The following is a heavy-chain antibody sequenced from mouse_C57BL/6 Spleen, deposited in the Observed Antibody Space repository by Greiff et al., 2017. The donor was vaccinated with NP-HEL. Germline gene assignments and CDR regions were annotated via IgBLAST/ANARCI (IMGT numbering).Heavy chain of an antibody. Sequence: VKLQESGAELVKPGASVKISCKASGYAFSSYWMNWVKQRPGKGLEWIGQIYPGDGDTNYNGKFKGKATLTADKSSSTAYMQLSSLTSEDSAVYFCARNDPWYFDYWGQGTTLTVSS. J-gene: IGHJ2*01. CDR3: ARNDPWYFDY. CDR2: IYPGDGDT. CDR1: GYAFSSYW. V-gene: IGHV1-80*01. D-gene: IGHD2-12*01.